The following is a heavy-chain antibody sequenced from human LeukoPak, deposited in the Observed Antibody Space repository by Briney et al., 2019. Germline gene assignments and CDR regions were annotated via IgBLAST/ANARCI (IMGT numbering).Heavy chain of an antibody. D-gene: IGHD5-12*01. CDR3: ARQGGYSGYDATDN. V-gene: IGHV4-59*08. CDR2: IYYSGST. CDR1: GGSISSYY. Sequence: SETLSLTCAVSGGSISSYYWSWIRQPPGKGLEWIGYIYYSGSTNYNPSLKSRVTISVDTSKNQFSLKLNSVTAADTAVYYCARQGGYSGYDATDNWGQGTLVTVSS. J-gene: IGHJ4*02.